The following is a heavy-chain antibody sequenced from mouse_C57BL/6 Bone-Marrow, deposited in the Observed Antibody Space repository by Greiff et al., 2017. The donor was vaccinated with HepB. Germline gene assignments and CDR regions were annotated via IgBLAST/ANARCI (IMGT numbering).Heavy chain of an antibody. CDR3: AREGDYYGSSYSYWYFDV. V-gene: IGHV5-16*01. J-gene: IGHJ1*03. CDR1: GFTFSDYY. D-gene: IGHD1-1*01. CDR2: INYDGSST. Sequence: EVMLVESEGGLVQPGSSMKLSCTASGFTFSDYYMAWVRQVPEKGLEWVANINYDGSSTYYLDSLKCRFIISRDNAKNILYLQMSSLKSEDTATYYCAREGDYYGSSYSYWYFDVWGTGTTVTVSS.